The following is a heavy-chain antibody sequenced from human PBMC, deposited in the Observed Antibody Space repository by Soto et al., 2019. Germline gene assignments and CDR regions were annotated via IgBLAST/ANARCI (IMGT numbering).Heavy chain of an antibody. D-gene: IGHD2-15*01. V-gene: IGHV3-48*02. CDR3: ASSTIYSRRSPPYYFDY. J-gene: IGHJ4*02. Sequence: LRLSCAASGFTFSSHSMNWVRQAPGKGLEWVSYISSSSSTIYYADSVKGRFTISRDNAKNSLYLQMNSLRDEDTAVYYCASSTIYSRRSPPYYFDYWGQGTLVTVSS. CDR2: ISSSSSTI. CDR1: GFTFSSHS.